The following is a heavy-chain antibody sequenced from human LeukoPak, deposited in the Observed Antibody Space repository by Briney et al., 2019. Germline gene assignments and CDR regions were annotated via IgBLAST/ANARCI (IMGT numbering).Heavy chain of an antibody. Sequence: GGSLRLSCAASGFTFSSYWMHWVRQAPGKGLVWVSRINSDGSSRSYADSVKGRFTISRDNSKNTLYLQMNSLRAEDTAVYYCARYTHSSGFDYWGQGTLVTVSS. CDR3: ARYTHSSGFDY. CDR1: GFTFSSYW. V-gene: IGHV3-74*01. D-gene: IGHD6-19*01. CDR2: INSDGSSR. J-gene: IGHJ4*02.